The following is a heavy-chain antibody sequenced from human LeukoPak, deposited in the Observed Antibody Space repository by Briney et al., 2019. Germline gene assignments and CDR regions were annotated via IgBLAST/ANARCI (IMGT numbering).Heavy chain of an antibody. CDR2: IHYSGST. CDR1: GGSISSDY. CDR3: ARVISMVRGIVDSYYMDV. D-gene: IGHD3-10*01. Sequence: PSETLSLTCIISGGSISSDYWSWIRQPPGKGLEWIGYIHYSGSTRYNPSLKSRVTISVDTSKNQFSLKLTSVTAADTAVYYCARVISMVRGIVDSYYMDVWGKGTTVTVSS. V-gene: IGHV4-59*01. J-gene: IGHJ6*03.